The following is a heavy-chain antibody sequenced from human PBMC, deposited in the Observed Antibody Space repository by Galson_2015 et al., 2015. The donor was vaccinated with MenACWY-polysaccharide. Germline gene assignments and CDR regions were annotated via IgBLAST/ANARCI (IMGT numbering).Heavy chain of an antibody. V-gene: IGHV1-18*01. CDR1: GYTFNRHG. Sequence: SVKVSCKASGYTFNRHGISWVRQAPGQGLEWMGWISTFNGNPTYAQDFQGRVSMTTDTTTPTVYLELTSLRSDDTAVYYCARIAVAGSVDFWGQGPLVTVSS. D-gene: IGHD6-19*01. CDR2: ISTFNGNP. CDR3: ARIAVAGSVDF. J-gene: IGHJ4*02.